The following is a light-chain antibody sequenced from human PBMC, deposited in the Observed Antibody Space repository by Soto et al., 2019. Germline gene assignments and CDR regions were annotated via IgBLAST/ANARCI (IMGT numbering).Light chain of an antibody. CDR1: SSDVGGYNY. CDR3: SSYTSSSTRV. CDR2: EVS. J-gene: IGLJ3*02. Sequence: QSALTQPASVSGSPGQSITISCTGTSSDVGGYNYVSWYQQHPGKAPKLMIYEVSNRASGVSIRFSGSKCGNTASLTISGLQAEDEADYYCSSYTSSSTRVFSGGTKLTVL. V-gene: IGLV2-14*01.